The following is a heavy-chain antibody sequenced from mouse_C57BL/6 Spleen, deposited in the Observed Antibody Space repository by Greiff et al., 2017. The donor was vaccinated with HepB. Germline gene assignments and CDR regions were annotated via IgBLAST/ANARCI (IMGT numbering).Heavy chain of an antibody. CDR1: GYTFTSYW. CDR3: ARHMTTVVALYAMDY. CDR2: IYPGSGST. Sequence: QVQLKQSGAELVKPGASVKMSCKASGYTFTSYWITWVKQRPGQGLEWIGDIYPGSGSTNYNEKFKSKATLTVDTSSSTSYMQLSSLTSEDSAVYYCARHMTTVVALYAMDYWGQGTSVTVSS. V-gene: IGHV1-55*01. D-gene: IGHD1-1*01. J-gene: IGHJ4*01.